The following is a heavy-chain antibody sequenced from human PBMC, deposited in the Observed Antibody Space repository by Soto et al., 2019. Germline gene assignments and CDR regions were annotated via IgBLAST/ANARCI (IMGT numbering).Heavy chain of an antibody. Sequence: QVQLVQSGAEVKKPGSSVKVSCKASGGTFSSYTISWVRQAPGQGLEWMGRIIPILGLANYAQKFQGRVTITADKSTSTAYMELSSLRSEDTAVYYCAREIAARPGSRYFDYWGQGTLVTVSS. V-gene: IGHV1-69*08. J-gene: IGHJ4*02. CDR3: AREIAARPGSRYFDY. D-gene: IGHD6-6*01. CDR1: GGTFSSYT. CDR2: IIPILGLA.